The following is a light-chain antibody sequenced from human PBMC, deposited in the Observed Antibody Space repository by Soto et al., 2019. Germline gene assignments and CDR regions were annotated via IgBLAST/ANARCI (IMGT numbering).Light chain of an antibody. J-gene: IGKJ1*01. CDR1: QGISSA. Sequence: AIQLTQSPSSLSASVGDRVTITCRASQGISSALAWYQQKPGKAPQLLISDASSLESGVPSRFSGGGSGTAFTLTISSLQPEDFATYYCQQYTSYPWTFGQGTKVDIK. V-gene: IGKV1-13*02. CDR2: DAS. CDR3: QQYTSYPWT.